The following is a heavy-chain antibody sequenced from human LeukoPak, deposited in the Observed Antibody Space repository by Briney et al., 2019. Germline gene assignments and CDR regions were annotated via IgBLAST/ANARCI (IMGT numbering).Heavy chain of an antibody. CDR1: GNSISSGDNY. Sequence: PSETLSLTCTVSGNSISSGDNYWSWIRQPAGKGLEWIGRIYTSGSTNYNPSLKSRVTISGDTSKNQFSLRLSSVTAADTAVYYCARRFYYNPPFDPWGQGTLVTVSS. V-gene: IGHV4-61*02. CDR3: ARRFYYNPPFDP. D-gene: IGHD3-22*01. J-gene: IGHJ5*02. CDR2: IYTSGST.